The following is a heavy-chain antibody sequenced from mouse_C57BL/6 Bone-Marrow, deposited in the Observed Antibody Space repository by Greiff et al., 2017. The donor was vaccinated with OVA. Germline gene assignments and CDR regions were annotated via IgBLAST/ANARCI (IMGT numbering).Heavy chain of an antibody. CDR3: TRGYSNYYAMDY. D-gene: IGHD2-5*01. J-gene: IGHJ4*01. CDR1: GYTFTDYE. Sequence: VQLVESGAELVRPGASVTLSCKASGYTFTDYEMHWVKQTPVHGLEWIGAIDPETGGTAYNQKFKGKAILTADKSSRTAYMELRSLTSEDSAVYYCTRGYSNYYAMDYWGQGTSVTVSS. V-gene: IGHV1-15*01. CDR2: IDPETGGT.